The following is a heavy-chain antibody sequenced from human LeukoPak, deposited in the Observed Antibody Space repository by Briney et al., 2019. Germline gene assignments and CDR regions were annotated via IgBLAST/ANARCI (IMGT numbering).Heavy chain of an antibody. D-gene: IGHD2-15*01. V-gene: IGHV1-18*01. J-gene: IGHJ5*02. CDR1: VYTFTSYG. CDR2: ISAYNGNT. CDR3: ARGYCSGGSCPNWFDP. Sequence: ASVKVSCKASVYTFTSYGISWVRQAPGQGLEWMGWISAYNGNTNYAQKLQGRVTMTTDTSTSTAYMELRSLRSDDTAVYYCARGYCSGGSCPNWFDPWGQGTLVTVSS.